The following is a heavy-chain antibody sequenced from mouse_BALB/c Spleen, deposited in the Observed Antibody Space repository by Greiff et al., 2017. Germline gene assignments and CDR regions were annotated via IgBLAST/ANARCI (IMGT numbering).Heavy chain of an antibody. J-gene: IGHJ3*01. Sequence: EVQLQESGPGLVKPSQSLSLTCSVTGYSITSGYYWNWIRQFPGNKLEWMGYISYDGSNNYNPSLKNRISITRDTSKNQFFLKLNSVTTEDTATYYCAREGISPFFAYWGQGTLVTVSA. V-gene: IGHV3-6*02. CDR2: ISYDGSN. D-gene: IGHD6-2*01. CDR3: AREGISPFFAY. CDR1: GYSITSGYY.